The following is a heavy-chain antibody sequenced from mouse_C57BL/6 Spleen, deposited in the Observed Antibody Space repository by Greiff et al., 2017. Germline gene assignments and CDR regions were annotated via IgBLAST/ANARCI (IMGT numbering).Heavy chain of an antibody. V-gene: IGHV1-81*01. Sequence: QVQLQQSGAELARPGASVKLSCKASGYTFTSYGISWVKQRTGKGLEWIGEIYPSSGNTYYNEQFKGKATLTADKSSSTAYMELRSLTTEDSAVYFWARLDYDLTWFAYWGQGTLVTVSA. J-gene: IGHJ3*01. CDR2: IYPSSGNT. D-gene: IGHD2-4*01. CDR3: ARLDYDLTWFAY. CDR1: GYTFTSYG.